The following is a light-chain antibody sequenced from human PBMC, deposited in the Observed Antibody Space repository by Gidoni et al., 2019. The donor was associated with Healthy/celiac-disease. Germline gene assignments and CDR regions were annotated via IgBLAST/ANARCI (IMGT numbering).Light chain of an antibody. J-gene: IGKJ1*01. Sequence: DIQMTQSPSTLSASVGDRVTITCRASQSISSWLAWYQQKPGKAPKLLIYKASSLESGVRSRFSGSGSGTEFTLTISSLQPDDFATYYCQQYNSYSPWTFGQGTKVEIK. CDR1: QSISSW. V-gene: IGKV1-5*03. CDR3: QQYNSYSPWT. CDR2: KAS.